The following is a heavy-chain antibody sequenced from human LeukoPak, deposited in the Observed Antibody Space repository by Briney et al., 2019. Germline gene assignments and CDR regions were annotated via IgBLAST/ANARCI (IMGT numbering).Heavy chain of an antibody. CDR3: AKSNAFWSGYDATVYYFDF. D-gene: IGHD3-3*01. V-gene: IGHV3-23*01. J-gene: IGHJ4*02. CDR2: ISGRGGTT. CDR1: GFTFSTYA. Sequence: PGRSLRLSCAASGFTFSTYAMSWVRQAPGKGLEWVSSISGRGGTTYYADSVKGRFTISRDNSKNTLYLQMNSLRADDTAVYYCAKSNAFWSGYDATVYYFDFWGQGTLVTVSS.